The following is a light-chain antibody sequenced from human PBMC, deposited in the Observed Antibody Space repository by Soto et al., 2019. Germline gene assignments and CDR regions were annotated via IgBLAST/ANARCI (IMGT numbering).Light chain of an antibody. V-gene: IGLV2-14*01. CDR3: CSFTSSNTLV. J-gene: IGLJ2*01. CDR2: DVS. CDR1: SSDVGTYDY. Sequence: QSALTQPASVSGSPGQSITISCTGTSSDVGTYDYVSWYQQHPGKAPKLMIYDVSNRPSGVSNRFSGSKSGNTASLTISGLKAEDEADYSCCSFTSSNTLVFGGGTKLTVL.